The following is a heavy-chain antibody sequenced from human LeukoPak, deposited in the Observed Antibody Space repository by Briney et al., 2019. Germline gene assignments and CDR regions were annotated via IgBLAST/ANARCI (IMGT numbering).Heavy chain of an antibody. Sequence: PSQTLSLTCDISGDSVSSNGASWPWIRQSPSRGLEWLGRTYYRSKWYNDYAVSVKSRISINPDTSKNQFSLQMNSVTPEDTAVYYCARETDFGVVTNWGQGTLVTVSS. V-gene: IGHV6-1*01. J-gene: IGHJ4*02. CDR3: ARETDFGVVTN. CDR2: TYYRSKWYN. D-gene: IGHD3-3*01. CDR1: GDSVSSNGAS.